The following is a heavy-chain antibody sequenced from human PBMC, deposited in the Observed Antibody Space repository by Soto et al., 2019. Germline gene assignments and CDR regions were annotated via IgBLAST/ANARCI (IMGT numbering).Heavy chain of an antibody. CDR1: GGSVSSGAYY. V-gene: IGHV4-31*03. D-gene: IGHD5-12*01. CDR3: ARARLRAVYAFDI. Sequence: SETLSLTCTVSGGSVSSGAYYWTWIRQRPGKGLEWIGYIYYSGSTYYSPSLKSRLSISLDTSKNQFSLRLSSVTAADTAMYYCARARLRAVYAFDIWGQGTVVTVSS. J-gene: IGHJ3*02. CDR2: IYYSGST.